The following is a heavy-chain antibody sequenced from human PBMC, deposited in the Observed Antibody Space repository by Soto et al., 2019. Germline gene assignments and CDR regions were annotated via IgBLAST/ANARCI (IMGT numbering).Heavy chain of an antibody. Sequence: LRLSCAASGVTLGSYSMNWVRQAPGNCRDFVSSIISSSSYIYYADPVKGRFTISRDNAKNSLYLQMNSLRAEDTAVYYCARPIMTTVTTDDDYYYGMHVWGQGTTVTVSS. V-gene: IGHV3-21*01. D-gene: IGHD4-4*01. CDR2: IISSSSYI. CDR1: GVTLGSYS. CDR3: ARPIMTTVTTDDDYYYGMHV. J-gene: IGHJ6*02.